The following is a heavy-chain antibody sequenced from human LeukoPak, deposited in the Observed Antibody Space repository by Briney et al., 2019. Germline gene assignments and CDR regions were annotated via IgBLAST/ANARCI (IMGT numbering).Heavy chain of an antibody. CDR2: ISGSGGST. CDR3: AKERDYYDSNGYYNGGFDP. D-gene: IGHD3-22*01. CDR1: GFTFSSYA. J-gene: IGHJ5*02. V-gene: IGHV3-23*01. Sequence: PGGSLRLSCAASGFTFSSYAMSWVRQAPGKGLEWVSAISGSGGSTYYADSVKGRFTISRDNSKNTLYLQMNSLRAEDTAVYYCAKERDYYDSNGYYNGGFDPWGQGTLVTVSS.